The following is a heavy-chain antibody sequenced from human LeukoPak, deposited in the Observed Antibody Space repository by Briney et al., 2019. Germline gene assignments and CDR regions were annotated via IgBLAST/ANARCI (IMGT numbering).Heavy chain of an antibody. CDR3: ATGTTIAAAAGNWFDP. CDR1: GYTFTSYG. Sequence: ASVKVSCKASGYTFTSYGISWVRQAPGQGLEWMGGFDPEDGETIYAQKFQGRVTMTEDTSTDTAYMELSSLRSEDTAVYYCATGTTIAAAAGNWFDPWGQGTLVTVSS. CDR2: FDPEDGET. V-gene: IGHV1-24*01. D-gene: IGHD6-13*01. J-gene: IGHJ5*02.